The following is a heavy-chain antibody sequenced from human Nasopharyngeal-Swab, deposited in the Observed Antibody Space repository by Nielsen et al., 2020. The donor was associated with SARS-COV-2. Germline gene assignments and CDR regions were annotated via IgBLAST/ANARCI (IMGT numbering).Heavy chain of an antibody. CDR3: ARERAVQSHQYYYYMDV. Sequence: ASVKVSCKASGYTFGNYAIQWVRQATGHRREWMRWINAGSGQTRYSQTFQDRVTITRDTSASTVYMELCSLRPEDTAVYYCARERAVQSHQYYYYMDVWGKGTTVAVSS. CDR2: INAGSGQT. CDR1: GYTFGNYA. V-gene: IGHV1-3*01. J-gene: IGHJ6*03. D-gene: IGHD1-26*01.